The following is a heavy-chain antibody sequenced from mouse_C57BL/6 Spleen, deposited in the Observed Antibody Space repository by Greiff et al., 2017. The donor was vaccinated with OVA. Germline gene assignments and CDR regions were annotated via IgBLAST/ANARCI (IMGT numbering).Heavy chain of an antibody. V-gene: IGHV5-17*01. J-gene: IGHJ1*03. CDR3: ARDYYGSSYNWYFDV. Sequence: VQLQQSGGGLVKPGGSLKLSCAASGFTFSDYGMHWVRQAPEKGLEWVAYISSGSSTIYYADTVKGRFTISRDNAKNTLFLQMTSLRSEDTAMYYCARDYYGSSYNWYFDVWGTGTTVTVSS. CDR1: GFTFSDYG. CDR2: ISSGSSTI. D-gene: IGHD1-1*01.